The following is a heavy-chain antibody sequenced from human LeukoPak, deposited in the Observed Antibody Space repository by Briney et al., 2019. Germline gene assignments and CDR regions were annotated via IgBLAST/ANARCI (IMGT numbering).Heavy chain of an antibody. CDR3: ARDPGSGYRSTPATNWFDP. D-gene: IGHD5-12*01. V-gene: IGHV4-34*01. J-gene: IGHJ5*02. Sequence: SETLSLTCAVYGGSFSGYYWSWIRQPPGKGLEWIGEINHSGSTNYNPSLKSRVTISVDTSKNQFSLKLSSVTAADTAVYYCARDPGSGYRSTPATNWFDPWGQGTLVTVSS. CDR2: INHSGST. CDR1: GGSFSGYY.